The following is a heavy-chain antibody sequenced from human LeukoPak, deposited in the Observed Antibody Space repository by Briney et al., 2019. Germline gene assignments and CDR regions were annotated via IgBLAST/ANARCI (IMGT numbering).Heavy chain of an antibody. Sequence: ASETLSLTCTVSGGSISSYYWSWVRRPPRKGLEWVWYIYYSGSTNYNPSLKSRVTISVDTSKNQFSLKLSSVTAADTAVYYCARDGPMTQSGAFDIWGQGTMVTVSS. CDR1: GGSISSYY. CDR3: ARDGPMTQSGAFDI. V-gene: IGHV4-59*01. CDR2: IYYSGST. D-gene: IGHD3-10*01. J-gene: IGHJ3*02.